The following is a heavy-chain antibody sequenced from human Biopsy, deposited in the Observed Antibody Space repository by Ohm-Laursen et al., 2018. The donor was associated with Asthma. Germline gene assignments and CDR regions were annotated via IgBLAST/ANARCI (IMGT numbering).Heavy chain of an antibody. CDR1: GLSFGSFG. CDR2: ISFDGRYE. Sequence: SSLRLSCTASGLSFGSFGMHWVRQVPGKGPEWVALISFDGRYEYYADSVKGRFTISRDNPMKRLYLQMSSLTAEDTAVYYCASRGGDFWSGYYMDYWGQGTLVTFSS. J-gene: IGHJ4*02. D-gene: IGHD3-3*01. V-gene: IGHV3-30*03. CDR3: ASRGGDFWSGYYMDY.